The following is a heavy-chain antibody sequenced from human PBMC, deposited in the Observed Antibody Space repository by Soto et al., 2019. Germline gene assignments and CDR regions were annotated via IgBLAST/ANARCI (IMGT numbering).Heavy chain of an antibody. Sequence: GGSLRLSCAASGFTFSDYYMSWIRQAPGNGLEWVSYISSSSSYTTYADSVKGRFTISRDNAKNSLYLQMNSLRAEDTAVYYCARVAVAGTGNFDYWGQGTLVTGSA. CDR2: ISSSSSYT. CDR3: ARVAVAGTGNFDY. J-gene: IGHJ4*02. CDR1: GFTFSDYY. D-gene: IGHD6-19*01. V-gene: IGHV3-11*06.